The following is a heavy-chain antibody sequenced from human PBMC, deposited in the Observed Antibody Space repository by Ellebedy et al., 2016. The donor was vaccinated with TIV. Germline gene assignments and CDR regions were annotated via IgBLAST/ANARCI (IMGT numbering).Heavy chain of an antibody. Sequence: GESLKISCIGSGFTFGSFDMTSVRQAPGKGLEWVSRISCSGGTTYHADSVKGRFTISRDNSKKTLYLQMNSLRVEDTAVYYCAKDLRGPFDYWGQGTLVTVSS. CDR3: AKDLRGPFDY. V-gene: IGHV3-23*01. CDR2: ISCSGGTT. J-gene: IGHJ4*02. CDR1: GFTFGSFD.